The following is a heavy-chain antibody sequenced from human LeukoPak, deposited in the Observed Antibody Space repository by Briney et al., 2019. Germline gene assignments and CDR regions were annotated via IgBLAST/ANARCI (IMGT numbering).Heavy chain of an antibody. CDR3: TSYTSGWN. CDR2: INSDGSTT. J-gene: IGHJ4*02. V-gene: IGHV3-74*01. Sequence: PGGSPRLACAASELTFNSNWMHWVRQAPGKGLVWVSRINSDGSTTNYADSVKGRFTISRDNAKNTLYLQMNSLRAEDTAVYYCTSYTSGWNWGQGTLVTVSS. CDR1: ELTFNSNW. D-gene: IGHD6-19*01.